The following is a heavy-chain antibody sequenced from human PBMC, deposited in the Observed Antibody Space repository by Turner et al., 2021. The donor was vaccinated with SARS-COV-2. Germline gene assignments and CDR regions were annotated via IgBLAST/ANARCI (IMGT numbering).Heavy chain of an antibody. J-gene: IGHJ3*02. Sequence: QVQLVESGGHVVQPGRSLRLSCAASGFTFSTYGMPWVRQAPGKGLEWVAVISYDGINRYYADSLKGRFTISRDNSKNTLYLQMNSLRAEDTAVYYCAKTSSGSYYDAFDIWGQGTMVTVSS. D-gene: IGHD1-26*01. V-gene: IGHV3-30*18. CDR2: ISYDGINR. CDR1: GFTFSTYG. CDR3: AKTSSGSYYDAFDI.